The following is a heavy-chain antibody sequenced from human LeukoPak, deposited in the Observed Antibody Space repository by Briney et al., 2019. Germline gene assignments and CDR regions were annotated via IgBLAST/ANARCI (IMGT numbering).Heavy chain of an antibody. V-gene: IGHV4-61*02. CDR2: IYTSGRT. CDR1: GGSISSGSYY. J-gene: IGHJ3*02. D-gene: IGHD3-22*01. CDR3: AVDYDSSGQDAYDM. Sequence: SETLSLTCTVSGGSISSGSYYWSWIRQPAGMGLEWIGRIYTSGRTDYNPSLKTRVTISADTSKNQFSLKLTSVTAADTAVYCCAVDYDSSGQDAYDMWGQGTMVTVSS.